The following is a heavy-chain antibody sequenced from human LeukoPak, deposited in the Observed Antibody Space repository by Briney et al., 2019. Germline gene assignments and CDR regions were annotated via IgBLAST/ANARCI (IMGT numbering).Heavy chain of an antibody. CDR3: ARGFPVLGFRITGTTSYYFDY. Sequence: PSETLSLTYAVYGGSFSGYYWSWIRQPPGKGLEWIGEINHSGSTNYNPSLKSRVTISVDTSKNQFSLKLSSVTAADTAVYYCARGFPVLGFRITGTTSYYFDYWGQGTLVTVSS. J-gene: IGHJ4*02. CDR1: GGSFSGYY. CDR2: INHSGST. D-gene: IGHD1-7*01. V-gene: IGHV4-34*01.